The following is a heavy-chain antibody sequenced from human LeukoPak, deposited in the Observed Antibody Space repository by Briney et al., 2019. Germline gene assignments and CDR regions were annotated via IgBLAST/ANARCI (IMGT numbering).Heavy chain of an antibody. CDR2: INPSGGST. J-gene: IGHJ4*02. D-gene: IGHD6-13*01. V-gene: IGHV1-46*01. Sequence: ASVKVSCKASGYTFTSYYMHWVRQAPGQGLEWMGIINPSGGSTGYAQKFQGRVTMTRDTSTSTVYMELSSLRSEDTAVYYCARGLAAAGRTIPLDYWGQGTLVTVSS. CDR1: GYTFTSYY. CDR3: ARGLAAAGRTIPLDY.